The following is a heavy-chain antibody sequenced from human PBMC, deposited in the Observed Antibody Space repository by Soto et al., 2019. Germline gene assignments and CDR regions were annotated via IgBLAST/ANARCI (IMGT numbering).Heavy chain of an antibody. CDR1: GGTFSRYA. Sequence: QVPLVQSGAEVKKPGSSVKVSCKASGGTFSRYAISWVRQAPGQGLEWMGGIIPIFGTANYAQKFQGRVTITADESTSTAYMELSSLRSEDTAVYYCARVYTAMVTIAYFDYWGQGTLVTVSS. J-gene: IGHJ4*02. V-gene: IGHV1-69*01. CDR3: ARVYTAMVTIAYFDY. CDR2: IIPIFGTA. D-gene: IGHD5-18*01.